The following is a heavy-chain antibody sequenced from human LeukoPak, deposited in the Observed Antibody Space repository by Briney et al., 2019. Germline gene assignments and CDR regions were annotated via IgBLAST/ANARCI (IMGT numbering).Heavy chain of an antibody. CDR2: ISGSGGST. CDR1: GFTFSSYA. Sequence: PGGSLRLSCAASGFTFSSYAMSWVRQAPGKGLEWVSVISGSGGSTYYADSVKGRFTISRDNSKNTLYLQMNSLRAEDTAVYYCAKPITIFGVVPHDYWGQGTLVTVSS. D-gene: IGHD3-3*01. V-gene: IGHV3-23*01. J-gene: IGHJ4*02. CDR3: AKPITIFGVVPHDY.